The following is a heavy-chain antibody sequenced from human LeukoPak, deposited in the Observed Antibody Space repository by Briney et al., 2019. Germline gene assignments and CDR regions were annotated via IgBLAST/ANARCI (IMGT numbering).Heavy chain of an antibody. Sequence: ASVKVSCKASGYTFTGYYMHWVRQAPGQGLEWMGWINPNSGGTNYAQKFQGRVTITTDESTSTAYMELSSLRSEDTAVYYCAQNSGSYLYAFDIWGQGTMVTVSS. CDR3: AQNSGSYLYAFDI. CDR1: GYTFTGYY. V-gene: IGHV1-2*02. CDR2: INPNSGGT. J-gene: IGHJ3*02. D-gene: IGHD1-26*01.